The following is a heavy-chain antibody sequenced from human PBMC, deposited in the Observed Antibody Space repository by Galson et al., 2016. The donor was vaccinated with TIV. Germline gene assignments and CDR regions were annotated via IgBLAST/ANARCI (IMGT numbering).Heavy chain of an antibody. CDR1: GFTFSDFW. CDR2: INGDGSDM. V-gene: IGHV3-74*01. Sequence: SLRLSCAASGFTFSDFWIHWVRQTPGRGPAWVSRINGDGSDMTYADSVKGRFTITRDNGKNTLYLQMHSLRVEDTAVYYCARAGDWLGVYGLDVWGQGTTVTVAS. J-gene: IGHJ6*02. D-gene: IGHD3/OR15-3a*01. CDR3: ARAGDWLGVYGLDV.